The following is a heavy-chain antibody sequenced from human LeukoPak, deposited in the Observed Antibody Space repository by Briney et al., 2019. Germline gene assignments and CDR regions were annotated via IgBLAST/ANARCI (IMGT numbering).Heavy chain of an antibody. V-gene: IGHV4-34*01. Sequence: PSETLSLTCAVYGGSFSGYYWSWIRQPPGKGLEWIGEINHSGSTNYNPSLKTRVTISLDTSKNQFSLKLTSVTAADTAVYYCATAVDLGATMDWGQGTLVAVPS. CDR1: GGSFSGYY. CDR2: INHSGST. CDR3: ATAVDLGATMD. J-gene: IGHJ4*02. D-gene: IGHD1-26*01.